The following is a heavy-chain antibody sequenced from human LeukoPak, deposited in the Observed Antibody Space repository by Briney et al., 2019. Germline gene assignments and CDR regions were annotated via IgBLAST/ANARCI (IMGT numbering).Heavy chain of an antibody. CDR3: ARAWSAGESHDY. Sequence: SETLSLTCTVSGGSISSGSYYWSWIRQPAGKGLEWIGRIYTSGSTNYNPSLKSRVTISVDTSKNQFSLKLSSVTAADTAVYYCARAWSAGESHDYWGQGTLVTVSS. D-gene: IGHD3-10*01. CDR2: IYTSGST. J-gene: IGHJ4*02. CDR1: GGSISSGSYY. V-gene: IGHV4-61*02.